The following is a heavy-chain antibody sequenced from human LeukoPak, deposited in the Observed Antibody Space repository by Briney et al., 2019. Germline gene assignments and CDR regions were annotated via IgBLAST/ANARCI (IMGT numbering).Heavy chain of an antibody. V-gene: IGHV4-59*12. J-gene: IGHJ4*02. CDR1: GGSISSYY. CDR3: ARGREDYFGPGSYGF. Sequence: SETLSLTCTVSGGSISSYYWSWIRQPPGKGLEWIGYIYYSGSTDYNPSLRSRVTISVDTSKNQPSLKLSSVTAADTAVYYCARGREDYFGPGSYGFWGQGTLVTVSS. CDR2: IYYSGST. D-gene: IGHD3-10*01.